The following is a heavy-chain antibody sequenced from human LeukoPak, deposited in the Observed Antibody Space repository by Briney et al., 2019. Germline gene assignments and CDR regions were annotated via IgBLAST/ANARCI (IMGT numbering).Heavy chain of an antibody. Sequence: PSETLSLTCTVSGYSISSGHYWGWIRQPPGKGLEWIGSMYHSGSTYYNPPLKSRVTISEDTSKNQCSLKLRSVTAADTAVYYCARGPRFGELLWHWFDPWGQGTLVTVSS. CDR3: ARGPRFGELLWHWFDP. J-gene: IGHJ5*02. V-gene: IGHV4-38-2*02. CDR2: MYHSGST. D-gene: IGHD3-10*01. CDR1: GYSISSGHY.